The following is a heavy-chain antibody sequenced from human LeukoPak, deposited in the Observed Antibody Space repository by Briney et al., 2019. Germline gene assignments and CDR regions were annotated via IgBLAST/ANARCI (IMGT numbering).Heavy chain of an antibody. CDR3: ARAFQSLGGLSLPDY. D-gene: IGHD3-16*02. J-gene: IGHJ4*02. CDR2: VHPSTGNP. Sequence: ASVKVSCKTSGYTFTNYAMNWVRQAPGQGLEWMGWVHPSTGNPTYAQGFTGRFVFSLDTSVSTTYLQISSLKAEDTAVYYCARAFQSLGGLSLPDYWGQGTLVTVSS. V-gene: IGHV7-4-1*02. CDR1: GYTFTNYA.